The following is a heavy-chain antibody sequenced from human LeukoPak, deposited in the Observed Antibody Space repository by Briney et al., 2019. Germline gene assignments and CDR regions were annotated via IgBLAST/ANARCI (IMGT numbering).Heavy chain of an antibody. CDR3: AADPSYSSGYRYYFDY. CDR1: GFTFISSA. D-gene: IGHD3-22*01. J-gene: IGHJ4*02. CDR2: IVVGSGNT. Sequence: ASVKVSCKTSGFTFISSAVQWVRQARGQRLEWIGWIVVGSGNTNYAQKFQERVTITRDTSTSTAYMELSSLRSKDTAVYYCAADPSYSSGYRYYFDYWGQGTLVTVSS. V-gene: IGHV1-58*01.